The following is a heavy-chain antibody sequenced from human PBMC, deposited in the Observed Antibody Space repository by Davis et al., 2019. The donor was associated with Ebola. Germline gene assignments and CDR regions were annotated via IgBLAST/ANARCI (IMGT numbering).Heavy chain of an antibody. Sequence: GESLKISCAASGFTFSSYGMHWVRQAPGKGLEWVAVIWYDGSNKYYADSVKGRFTISRDNAKNSLYLQMNSLRAEDTAVYYCARDPAGTWYFDYWGQGTLVTVSS. CDR3: ARDPAGTWYFDY. CDR1: GFTFSSYG. J-gene: IGHJ4*02. V-gene: IGHV3-33*01. CDR2: IWYDGSNK.